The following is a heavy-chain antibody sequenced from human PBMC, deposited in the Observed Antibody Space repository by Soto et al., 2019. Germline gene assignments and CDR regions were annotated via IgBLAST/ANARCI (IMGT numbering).Heavy chain of an antibody. CDR2: ISTFNGKT. CDR1: RYTFTSHG. J-gene: IGHJ3*01. V-gene: IGHV1-18*01. Sequence: QIQLMQSGGDVKTPGASLKVSCTTSRYTFTSHGIAWVRQAPGQGLEWMGWISTFNGKTDYAQKFQGRVTMTADTIASTVPMELRSLRSDATGVYYCARRLTEGATFSEDAFDLLGPGTKVTVSS. D-gene: IGHD3-9*01. CDR3: ARRLTEGATFSEDAFDL.